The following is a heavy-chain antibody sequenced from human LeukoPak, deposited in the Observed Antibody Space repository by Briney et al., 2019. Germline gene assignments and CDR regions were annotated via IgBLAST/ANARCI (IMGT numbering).Heavy chain of an antibody. CDR2: IKQDGSEK. Sequence: GGSLRLSCAASGFTSSSYWMSWVRQAPGEGLEWVANIKQDGSEKYYVDSVKGRFTISRDNAKNSLYLQMNSLRAEDTAVYYCARDRGSRGWYEFDYWGQGTLVTVSS. V-gene: IGHV3-7*01. D-gene: IGHD6-19*01. J-gene: IGHJ4*02. CDR3: ARDRGSRGWYEFDY. CDR1: GFTSSSYW.